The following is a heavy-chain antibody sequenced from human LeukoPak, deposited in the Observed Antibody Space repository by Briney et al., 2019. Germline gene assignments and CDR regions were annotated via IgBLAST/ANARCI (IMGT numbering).Heavy chain of an antibody. CDR2: ISGSSGST. V-gene: IGHV3-23*01. Sequence: GGSLRLSCAASGFTFSSYAMSWVRQAPGKGLEWVSAISGSSGSTYYADSVKGRFTISRDNSKNTLYLQMNSLRAEDTAVYYCAKGDFDWLFPFDYWGQGTLVTVSS. D-gene: IGHD3-9*01. J-gene: IGHJ4*02. CDR1: GFTFSSYA. CDR3: AKGDFDWLFPFDY.